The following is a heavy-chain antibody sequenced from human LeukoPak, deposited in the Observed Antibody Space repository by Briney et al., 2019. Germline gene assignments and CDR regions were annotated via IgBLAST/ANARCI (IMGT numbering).Heavy chain of an antibody. D-gene: IGHD2-8*01. V-gene: IGHV5-51*01. CDR3: ARIFLTTNGGYLGHGFDV. CDR2: ISPGDSDT. J-gene: IGHJ3*01. CDR1: GYSFTTYW. Sequence: GESLKISCKGSGYSFTTYWIGWVRQMPGKGLEWMGIISPGDSDTTYSPSFEGQVTISVDKSITTAYLRWSSLKASDSAMYYCARIFLTTNGGYLGHGFDVWGQGTRVTVSS.